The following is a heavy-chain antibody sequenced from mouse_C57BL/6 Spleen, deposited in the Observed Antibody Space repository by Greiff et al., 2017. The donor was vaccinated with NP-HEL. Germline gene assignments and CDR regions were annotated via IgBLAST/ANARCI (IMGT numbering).Heavy chain of an antibody. J-gene: IGHJ4*01. CDR3: ARGVYYGGSYYYAMCC. CDR2: INPNYGTT. D-gene: IGHD1-1*01. Sequence: EVQLQQSGPELVKPGASVKISCKASGYSFTDYNMNWVKQSNGKSLEWIGVINPNYGTTSYNQKFKGKATLTVDPSSSTAYMQLNSLTSEDSAVYYSARGVYYGGSYYYAMCCWGQGTSVTVSS. V-gene: IGHV1-39*01. CDR1: GYSFTDYN.